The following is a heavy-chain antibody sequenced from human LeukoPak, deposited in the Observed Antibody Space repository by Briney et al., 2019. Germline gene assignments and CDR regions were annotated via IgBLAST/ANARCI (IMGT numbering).Heavy chain of an antibody. J-gene: IGHJ6*02. CDR3: AKDRGYSSSSNEVGYYYYYGMDV. Sequence: GGSLRLSCAASGFTFSSYAMSWVRQAPGKGLEWVSAISGSGGSTYYADSVKGRFTISRDNSKNTLYLQMNSLRAEDTAVYYCAKDRGYSSSSNEVGYYYYYGMDVWGQGTTVTVSS. D-gene: IGHD6-6*01. CDR1: GFTFSSYA. V-gene: IGHV3-23*01. CDR2: ISGSGGST.